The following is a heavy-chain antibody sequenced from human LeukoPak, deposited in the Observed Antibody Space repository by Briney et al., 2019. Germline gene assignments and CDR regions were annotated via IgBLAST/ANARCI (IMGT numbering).Heavy chain of an antibody. J-gene: IGHJ4*02. CDR2: IYHSGST. CDR1: GGSISSGGYS. D-gene: IGHD3-10*01. CDR3: AKGYYYGSGTYADPFDY. V-gene: IGHV4-30-2*01. Sequence: PSETLSLTCAVSGGSISSGGYSWNWIRQPPGKGLEWIGYIYHSGSTHYNPSLKSRVTISVGRSKNQFSLKLSSVTAADTAVYYCAKGYYYGSGTYADPFDYWGQGTLVTVSS.